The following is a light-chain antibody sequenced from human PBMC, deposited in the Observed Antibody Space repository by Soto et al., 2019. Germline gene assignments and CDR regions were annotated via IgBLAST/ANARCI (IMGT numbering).Light chain of an antibody. V-gene: IGKV1-5*01. J-gene: IGKJ5*01. CDR1: QSISRC. CDR2: DAT. CDR3: QQYGSSHIT. Sequence: DIQMTQSPSTLSASVGDRVTITCRASQSISRCLAWYQQKPGKAPKLLIHDATSLESGVPSRFSGSGSGTDFTLTISRLEPEDFAVYYCQQYGSSHITFGQGTRLEI.